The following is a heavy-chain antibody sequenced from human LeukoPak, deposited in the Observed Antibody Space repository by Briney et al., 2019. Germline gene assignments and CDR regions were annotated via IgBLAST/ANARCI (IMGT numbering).Heavy chain of an antibody. CDR1: GGSISSSSYY. Sequence: PSETLSLTCTVSGGSISSSSYYWGWIRQPPGKGLEWIGSIYYSGSTYYNPSLKSRVTISVDTSKNQFSLKLSSVTAADTAVYYCVRVLTYYYDSSGYYYSSGYYYYYMDVWGKGTTVTVSS. V-gene: IGHV4-39*07. CDR2: IYYSGST. D-gene: IGHD3-22*01. J-gene: IGHJ6*03. CDR3: VRVLTYYYDSSGYYYSSGYYYYYMDV.